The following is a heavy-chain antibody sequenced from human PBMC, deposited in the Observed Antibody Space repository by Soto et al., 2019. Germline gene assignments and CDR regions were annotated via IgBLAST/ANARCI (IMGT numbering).Heavy chain of an antibody. J-gene: IGHJ4*02. CDR1: GFTFSSYA. D-gene: IGHD5-12*01. CDR3: AREGGYNRAFDY. V-gene: IGHV3-30-3*01. CDR2: ISYDGSNK. Sequence: GGSLRLSCAASGFTFSSYAMHWVRQAPGKGLEWVAVISYDGSNKYYADSVKGRFTISRDNSKNTLYLQMNSLRAEDTAVYYCAREGGYNRAFDYWGQGTLVTVSS.